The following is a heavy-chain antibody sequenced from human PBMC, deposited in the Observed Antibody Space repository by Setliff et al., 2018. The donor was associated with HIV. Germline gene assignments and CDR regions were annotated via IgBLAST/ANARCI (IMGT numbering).Heavy chain of an antibody. V-gene: IGHV4-4*09. J-gene: IGHJ4*02. CDR1: GGSIRSYY. Sequence: PSETLSLTCTVSGGSIRSYYWSWIRQPPGKGLEWIGFRSTTGSTDYNPSLRSRVTISVDTSKNQFSLRLTSVTAADTAVYYCARGRGSSSSWPIDYWGQGTLVTVSS. D-gene: IGHD2-2*01. CDR3: ARGRGSSSSWPIDY. CDR2: RSTTGST.